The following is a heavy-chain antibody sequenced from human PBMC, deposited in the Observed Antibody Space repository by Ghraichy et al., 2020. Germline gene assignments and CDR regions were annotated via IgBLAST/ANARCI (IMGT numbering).Heavy chain of an antibody. CDR3: ARAKDIVVVPAAIRLLLGSHWFDP. CDR2: MNPNSGNT. CDR1: GYTFTSYD. J-gene: IGHJ5*02. V-gene: IGHV1-8*01. Sequence: ASVKVSCKASGYTFTSYDINWVRQATGQGLEWMGWMNPNSGNTGYAQKFQGRVTMTRNTSISTAYMELSSLRSEDTAVYYCARAKDIVVVPAAIRLLLGSHWFDPWGQGTLVTVSS. D-gene: IGHD2-2*02.